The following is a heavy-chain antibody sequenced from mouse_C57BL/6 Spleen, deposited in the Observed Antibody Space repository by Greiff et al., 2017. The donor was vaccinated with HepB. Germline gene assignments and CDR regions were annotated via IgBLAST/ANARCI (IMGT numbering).Heavy chain of an antibody. V-gene: IGHV1-82*01. CDR1: GYAFSSSW. Sequence: QVQLKESGPELVKPGASVKISCKASGYAFSSSWMNWVKQRPGKGLEWIGRIYPGDGDTNYNGKFKGKATLTADKSSSTAYMQLSSLTSEDSAVYFCARDYYSALYAMDYWGQGTSVTVSS. CDR2: IYPGDGDT. CDR3: ARDYYSALYAMDY. D-gene: IGHD2-12*01. J-gene: IGHJ4*01.